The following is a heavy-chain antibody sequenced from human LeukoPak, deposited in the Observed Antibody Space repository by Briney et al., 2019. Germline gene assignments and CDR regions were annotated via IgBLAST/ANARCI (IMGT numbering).Heavy chain of an antibody. Sequence: PPGTLSLTCTLSVGSISSGNYYSGWIRQPPRNGLEWIRRLYYGGNTYYNPSRKSGATISVDTSKNQFSLRLSSVTAADTAVYYCATIQLWFAGTPNWGQGTLVIVSS. CDR3: ATIQLWFAGTPN. CDR2: LYYGGNT. V-gene: IGHV4-39*01. CDR1: VGSISSGNYY. D-gene: IGHD5-18*01. J-gene: IGHJ4*02.